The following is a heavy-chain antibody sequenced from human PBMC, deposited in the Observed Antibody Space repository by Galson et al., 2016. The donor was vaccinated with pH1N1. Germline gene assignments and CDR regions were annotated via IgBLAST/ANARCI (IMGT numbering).Heavy chain of an antibody. CDR3: TRRLSGWEPFDY. CDR1: LYPISRGFY. D-gene: IGHD1-26*01. CDR2: IYHSGST. V-gene: IGHV4-38-2*01. Sequence: LSLTCVVSLYPISRGFYWDWVRQSPGKGLEWIGSIYHSGSTYYNPSLRSRVTLSVNTSKNQFSLKMSSVTAADTAVYYCTRRLSGWEPFDYWGQGTLVTVSS. J-gene: IGHJ4*02.